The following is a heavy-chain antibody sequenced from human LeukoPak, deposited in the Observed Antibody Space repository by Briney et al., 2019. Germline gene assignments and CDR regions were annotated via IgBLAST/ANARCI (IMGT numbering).Heavy chain of an antibody. J-gene: IGHJ6*02. CDR1: GYTFTGYY. Sequence: GASVRVSCKASGYTFTGYYMHWVRQAPGQGLEWMGWVNPNSGGTNYAQKFQGRVTMTRDTSISTAYMELSRLRSDDTAVYYCTSPFKPYYYGMDVWGQGTTVTVSS. CDR3: TSPFKPYYYGMDV. CDR2: VNPNSGGT. V-gene: IGHV1-2*02.